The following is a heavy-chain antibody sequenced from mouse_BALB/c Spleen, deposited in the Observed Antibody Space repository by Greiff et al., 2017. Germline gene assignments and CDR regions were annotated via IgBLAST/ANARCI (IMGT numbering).Heavy chain of an antibody. CDR3: ARGGSTRINQYYAMDY. CDR1: GYAFTNYL. CDR2: INPGSGGT. J-gene: IGHJ4*01. Sequence: QVQLQQSGAELVRPGTSVKVSCKASGYAFTNYLIEWVKQRPGQGLEWIGVINPGSGGTNYNEKFKGKATLTADKSSSTAYMKLSSLTSDDSAVYFCARGGSTRINQYYAMDYWGQGTSVTVSS. V-gene: IGHV1-54*03. D-gene: IGHD2-4*01.